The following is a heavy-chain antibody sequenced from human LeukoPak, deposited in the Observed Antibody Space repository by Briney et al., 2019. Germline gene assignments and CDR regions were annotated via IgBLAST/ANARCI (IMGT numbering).Heavy chain of an antibody. Sequence: GGSLRLSCAASGFTFTKAHMNWVRQAPGKGLEWVSSISSSSSYIYYADSVKGRFTISRDNAKNSLYLQMNSLRAEDTAVYYCARDGGYSYGANAFDIWGQGTMVTVSS. V-gene: IGHV3-21*01. CDR1: GFTFTKAH. J-gene: IGHJ3*02. CDR3: ARDGGYSYGANAFDI. CDR2: ISSSSSYI. D-gene: IGHD5-18*01.